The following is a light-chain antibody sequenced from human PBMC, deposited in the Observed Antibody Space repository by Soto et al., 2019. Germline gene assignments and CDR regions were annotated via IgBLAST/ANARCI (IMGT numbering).Light chain of an antibody. CDR2: DVS. CDR1: SSDVGGYNS. CDR3: SSYTISSTLVV. V-gene: IGLV2-14*01. Sequence: ALTQPASVSGSPGQSITISCTGTSSDVGGYNSVSWYQQHPGKAPKLMIYDVSDRPSGVSNRFSGSKSGNTASLTISGLQAEDEADYYCSSYTISSTLVVFGGGTKVTVL. J-gene: IGLJ2*01.